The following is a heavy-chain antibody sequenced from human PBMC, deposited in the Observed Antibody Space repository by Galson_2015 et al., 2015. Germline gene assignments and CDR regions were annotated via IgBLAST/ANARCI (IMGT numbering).Heavy chain of an antibody. CDR1: GGSIISFNW. V-gene: IGHV4-4*02. CDR2: THHTGSA. Sequence: SETLSLTCTVFGGSIISFNWWTWVRQSPGKGLEWVGETHHTGSANYNPSLKGRVSISVDKSRNQFSLTLNSVTDADAAVYFCARDVSITMSQGAFDIWGQGTKVSVSS. D-gene: IGHD3-22*01. CDR3: ARDVSITMSQGAFDI. J-gene: IGHJ3*02.